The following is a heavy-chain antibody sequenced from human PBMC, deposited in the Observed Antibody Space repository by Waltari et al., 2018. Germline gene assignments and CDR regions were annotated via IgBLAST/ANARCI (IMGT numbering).Heavy chain of an antibody. CDR1: GYSFNDYF. V-gene: IGHV1-2*02. J-gene: IGHJ6*02. CDR2: INPNNGGT. Sequence: QVQLVQSGAEVKKPGASVNVSCKASGYSFNDYFIQWVRQAPGQGLEWMGWINPNNGGTHYAQKFQGRVTMTSDTSLSTAYMELKSLTSDDTVLYYCARGGMGESLGCMDVWGQGTTVTVSS. CDR3: ARGGMGESLGCMDV. D-gene: IGHD2-21*01.